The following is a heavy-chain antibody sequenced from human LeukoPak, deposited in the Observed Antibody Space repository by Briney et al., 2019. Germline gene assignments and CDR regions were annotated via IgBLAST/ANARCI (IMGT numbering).Heavy chain of an antibody. CDR3: ARDANDFWSGYQPFDY. CDR1: GFTFSSYA. J-gene: IGHJ4*02. Sequence: GGSLRLSCAASGFTFSSYAMSWVRQAPGKGLEWVAVISYDGSNKYYADSVKGRFTISRDNSKNTLYLQMNSLRAEDTAVYYCARDANDFWSGYQPFDYWGQGTLVTVSS. D-gene: IGHD3-3*01. V-gene: IGHV3-30*03. CDR2: ISYDGSNK.